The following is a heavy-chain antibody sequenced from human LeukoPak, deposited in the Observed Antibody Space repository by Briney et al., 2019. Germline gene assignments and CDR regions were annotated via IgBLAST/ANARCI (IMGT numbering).Heavy chain of an antibody. Sequence: SVKVSCKASGGTLSSYAISWVRQAPGQGLEWMGGIIPIFGTANYAQKFQGRVTITTDESTSTAYMELSSLRSEDTAVYYCARLTAGMDYYYYMDVWGKGTTVTVSS. V-gene: IGHV1-69*05. CDR1: GGTLSSYA. D-gene: IGHD6-19*01. J-gene: IGHJ6*03. CDR2: IIPIFGTA. CDR3: ARLTAGMDYYYYMDV.